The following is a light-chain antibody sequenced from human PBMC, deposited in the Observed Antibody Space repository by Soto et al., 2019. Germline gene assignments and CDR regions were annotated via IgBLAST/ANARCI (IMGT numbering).Light chain of an antibody. Sequence: EIVMTQSPATLSVPPGERATLSCRASQSVAGNLAWYQHKPGQAPRLLIYGASTRATGIPARFSGSGSGTEFTLTISSLQSEDFAVYYCQQYNNWPPWTFGQGTKVEIK. CDR1: QSVAGN. V-gene: IGKV3-15*01. J-gene: IGKJ1*01. CDR2: GAS. CDR3: QQYNNWPPWT.